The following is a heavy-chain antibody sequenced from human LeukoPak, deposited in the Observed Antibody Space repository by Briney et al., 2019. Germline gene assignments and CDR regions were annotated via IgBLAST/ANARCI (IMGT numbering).Heavy chain of an antibody. J-gene: IGHJ4*02. CDR2: TSRNGGST. CDR3: VKDLRSDFMGVLSRYLSY. Sequence: GGSLRLSCSASGFTFSSFAMHWVRQAPGQGLEYVAATSRNGGSTYYADSVKGRFTISRDNSKSTLYLQMSSLRAEDTAVYLCVKDLRSDFMGVLSRYLSYWGQGTLVTVSS. V-gene: IGHV3-64D*09. D-gene: IGHD3-3*01. CDR1: GFTFSSFA.